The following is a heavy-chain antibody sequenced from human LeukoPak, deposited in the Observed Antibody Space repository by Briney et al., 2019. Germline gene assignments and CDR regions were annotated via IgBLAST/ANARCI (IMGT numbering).Heavy chain of an antibody. V-gene: IGHV4-34*01. CDR3: ARASDY. CDR1: GGSFGGYY. Sequence: SETLSLTCAVYGGSFGGYYWSWIRQPPGKGLEWIGEINHSGSTNYNPSLKSRVTISVDTSKNQFSLKLSSVTAADTAVYYCARASDYWGQGTLVTVSS. J-gene: IGHJ4*02. CDR2: INHSGST.